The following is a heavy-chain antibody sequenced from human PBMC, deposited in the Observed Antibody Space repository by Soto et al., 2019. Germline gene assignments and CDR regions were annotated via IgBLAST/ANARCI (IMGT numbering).Heavy chain of an antibody. V-gene: IGHV3-23*01. CDR1: GXTFTSYP. D-gene: IGHD1-26*01. Sequence: GSLILSCAASGXTFTSYPMTWVRQAPGKGLEWVSSICTKSGDTLYADSVKGRFTISRDNSKNTVYLQMDSLIAEDTAIYSFVKRSPRGTFYFDSWGQGTLGTVSS. J-gene: IGHJ4*02. CDR2: ICTKSGDT. CDR3: VKRSPRGTFYFDS.